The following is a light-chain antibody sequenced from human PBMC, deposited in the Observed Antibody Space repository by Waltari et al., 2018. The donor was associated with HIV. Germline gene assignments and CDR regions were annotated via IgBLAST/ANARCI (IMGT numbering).Light chain of an antibody. CDR2: SNN. V-gene: IGLV1-44*01. Sequence: QSVLTQPPSASGTPGQRITISCSGGSSNNGSKNVNWYQKLPGTAPKLLIYSNNQRPSGVPDRFSGSKSGTSASLAISGLQAEDEADYYCAAWDDSLNGRNWVFGGGTKLTVL. CDR1: SSNNGSKN. J-gene: IGLJ3*02. CDR3: AAWDDSLNGRNWV.